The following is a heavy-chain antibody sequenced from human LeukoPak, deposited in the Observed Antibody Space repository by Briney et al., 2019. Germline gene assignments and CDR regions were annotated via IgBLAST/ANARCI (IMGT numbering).Heavy chain of an antibody. CDR2: IYHSGST. J-gene: IGHJ5*02. CDR1: GGSISSGGYS. D-gene: IGHD3-10*01. CDR3: ARHLTLWSPNWFDP. Sequence: PSQTLSLTCAVSGGSISSGGYSWSWIRQPPGKGLEWIGYIYHSGSTYYNPSLKSRVTISVDTSKNQFSLKLSSVTAADTAVYYCARHLTLWSPNWFDPWGQGTLVTVSS. V-gene: IGHV4-30-2*01.